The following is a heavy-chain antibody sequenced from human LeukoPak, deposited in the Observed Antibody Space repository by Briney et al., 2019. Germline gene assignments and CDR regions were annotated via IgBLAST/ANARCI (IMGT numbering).Heavy chain of an antibody. J-gene: IGHJ3*02. V-gene: IGHV4-61*02. Sequence: SQTLSLTCILSGGSISSVSSYWGWIRQQGGRGLEWFALIYVRGSTNYNPYTNSRVTISVDTSKKQYSLKPSSVTAADTAVYYRARDRSYGDSWYDAFDIWGQGTMVTVSS. D-gene: IGHD4-17*01. CDR1: GGSISSVSSY. CDR3: ARDRSYGDSWYDAFDI. CDR2: IYVRGST.